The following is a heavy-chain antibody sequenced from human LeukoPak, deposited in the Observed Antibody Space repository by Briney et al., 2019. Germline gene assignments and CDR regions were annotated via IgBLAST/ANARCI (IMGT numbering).Heavy chain of an antibody. D-gene: IGHD3-16*02. CDR1: GFSFSDNV. Sequence: GGSLRLSCVVSGFSFSDNVFHWVRQAPGKGLEWVADIWYDGSKRYYVDSVKGRFTISRDNSKNTVYLQMNSLRAEDTAVYYCARAIGPVTPYFDYWGQGTLVTVSS. CDR2: IWYDGSKR. CDR3: ARAIGPVTPYFDY. V-gene: IGHV3-30*14. J-gene: IGHJ4*02.